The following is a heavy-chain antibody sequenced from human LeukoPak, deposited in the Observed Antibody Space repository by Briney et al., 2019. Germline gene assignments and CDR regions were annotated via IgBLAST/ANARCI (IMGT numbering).Heavy chain of an antibody. D-gene: IGHD2-21*02. Sequence: GGSLRLSCAASGFTFSTYAMHWVRQAPGQGLDWVAFIRHDGSIKYYADSVKGRFTISKDNSKNTLYLQMNSLRTEDTAVYYCARGDCSGDCYHPLYYWGQGSLVTVSS. CDR2: IRHDGSIK. V-gene: IGHV3-30*02. CDR1: GFTFSTYA. J-gene: IGHJ4*02. CDR3: ARGDCSGDCYHPLYY.